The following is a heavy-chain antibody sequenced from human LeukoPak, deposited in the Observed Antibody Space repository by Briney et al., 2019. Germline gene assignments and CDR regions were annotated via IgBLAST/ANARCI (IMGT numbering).Heavy chain of an antibody. CDR1: GFTFSSYA. CDR2: ISYDGSNK. V-gene: IGHV3-30-3*01. CDR3: ARDGGYDFWSGYYQDY. Sequence: GGSLRLSCAASGFTFSSYAMHWVRQAPGKGLEWVAVISYDGSNKYYADSVKGRFTISRDNSKNTLYLQMNSLRAEDTAVYYCARDGGYDFWSGYYQDYWGQGTLVTVSS. D-gene: IGHD3-3*01. J-gene: IGHJ4*02.